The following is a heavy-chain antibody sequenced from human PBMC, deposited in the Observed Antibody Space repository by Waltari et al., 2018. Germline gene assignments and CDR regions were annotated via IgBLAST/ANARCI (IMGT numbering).Heavy chain of an antibody. CDR3: ARWFGGYAFDI. Sequence: QVQLQESGPGLVKPSQTLSLTCTVSGGSISHGSYYWSWIRQPAGKGLEWIGRIYTSGSTNYNPSLKSRVTISVDTSKNQFSLKLSSVTAADTAVYYCARWFGGYAFDIWGQGTMVTVSS. CDR1: GGSISHGSYY. J-gene: IGHJ3*02. CDR2: IYTSGST. V-gene: IGHV4-61*02. D-gene: IGHD3-10*01.